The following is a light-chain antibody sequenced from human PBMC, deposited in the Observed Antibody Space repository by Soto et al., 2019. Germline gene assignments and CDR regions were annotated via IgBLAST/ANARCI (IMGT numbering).Light chain of an antibody. Sequence: SYELTQPPSVSVSPGQTATIPCSGAKLGNKYTSWYQQKPGQSPVLIIYQDTRRPSGIPERFSGSNSGNTATLTIRGTQAMDEADYYCQAWDSSYVFGTGTKVTVL. J-gene: IGLJ1*01. V-gene: IGLV3-1*01. CDR1: KLGNKY. CDR3: QAWDSSYV. CDR2: QDT.